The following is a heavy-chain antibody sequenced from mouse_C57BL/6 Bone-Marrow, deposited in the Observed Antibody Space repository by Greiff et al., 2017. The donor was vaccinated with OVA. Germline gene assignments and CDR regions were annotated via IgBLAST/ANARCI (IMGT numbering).Heavy chain of an antibody. Sequence: EVKLVESGGGLVQPGGSLKLSCAASGFTFSDYGMAWVRQAPRKGPEWVAFISNLAYSIYYADTVTGRFTISRENAKNTLYLEMSSLRSEDAAMYYGARHDSPAWFAYWGQGTLVTVSA. CDR1: GFTFSDYG. V-gene: IGHV5-15*01. J-gene: IGHJ3*01. D-gene: IGHD3-2*01. CDR3: ARHDSPAWFAY. CDR2: ISNLAYSI.